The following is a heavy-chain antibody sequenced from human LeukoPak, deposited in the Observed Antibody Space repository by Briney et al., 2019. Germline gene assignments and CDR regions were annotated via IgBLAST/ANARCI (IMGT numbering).Heavy chain of an antibody. Sequence: PGGSLRLSCAASGFTVSSNYMSWVRQAPGKGLEWVSVIYSGGNTYYADSVKGRFTISRDNLKNTLYLQMNSLRAEDTAVYYCARIRVPAAMEWFDPWGQGTLVTVSS. J-gene: IGHJ5*02. CDR1: GFTVSSNY. CDR3: ARIRVPAAMEWFDP. CDR2: IYSGGNT. D-gene: IGHD2-2*01. V-gene: IGHV3-66*01.